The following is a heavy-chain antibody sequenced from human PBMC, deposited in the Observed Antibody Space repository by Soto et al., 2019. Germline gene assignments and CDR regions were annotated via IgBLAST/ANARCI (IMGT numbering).Heavy chain of an antibody. V-gene: IGHV3-48*01. CDR2: ISSSSSTI. CDR1: GFPFSSYS. CDR3: ARDRAYCGGDCYSDEDDY. D-gene: IGHD2-21*02. Sequence: GGSLSLSCAASGFPFSSYSMNWVRQAPGKGLEWVSYISSSSSTIYYADSVKGRFTISRDNAKNSLYLQMNSLRAEDTAVYYCARDRAYCGGDCYSDEDDYWGQGTLVTVSS. J-gene: IGHJ4*02.